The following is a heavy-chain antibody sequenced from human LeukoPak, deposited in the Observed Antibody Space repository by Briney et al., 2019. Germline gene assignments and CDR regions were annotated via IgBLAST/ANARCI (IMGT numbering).Heavy chain of an antibody. CDR2: IKQDGSDK. Sequence: PGGSLRLSCAASGFPFSSYWMRWVRQAPGKGLEWVANIKQDGSDKYYVDSVKGRFTISRDNAKNSLYLQLNRLRADDTAVYYCARLTCTTGFDYWGQGTLVTVSS. CDR1: GFPFSSYW. V-gene: IGHV3-7*01. D-gene: IGHD3-9*01. CDR3: ARLTCTTGFDY. J-gene: IGHJ4*02.